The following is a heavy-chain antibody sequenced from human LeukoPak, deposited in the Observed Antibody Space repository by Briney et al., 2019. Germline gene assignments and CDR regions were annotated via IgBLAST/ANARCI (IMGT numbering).Heavy chain of an antibody. J-gene: IGHJ4*02. D-gene: IGHD3-22*01. CDR1: GGSSNNYY. V-gene: IGHV4-4*07. Sequence: SETLSLTCTVSGGSSNNYYWSWIRQSAGKGLEWIGRIYTSGSTNYNPSLKTRVSMSVDTSKNQFSLRLRSVTAADTAVYYCARESGYYYDTSGYTFDYWGQGILVTVSS. CDR2: IYTSGST. CDR3: ARESGYYYDTSGYTFDY.